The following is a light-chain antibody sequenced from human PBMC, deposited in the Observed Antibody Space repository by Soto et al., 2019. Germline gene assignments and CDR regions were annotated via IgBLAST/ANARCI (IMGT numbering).Light chain of an antibody. CDR2: GAS. J-gene: IGKJ1*01. V-gene: IGKV3-20*01. Sequence: IVLTQSPCTLSLSPGERATLSCRASQSVSSSYFAWYQQRFGQAPRPLIYGASSRATGIPDRFSGSGSGTDFTLTISRLEPEDFAVYYCQQYGSSSWTFGQGTKVDIK. CDR1: QSVSSSY. CDR3: QQYGSSSWT.